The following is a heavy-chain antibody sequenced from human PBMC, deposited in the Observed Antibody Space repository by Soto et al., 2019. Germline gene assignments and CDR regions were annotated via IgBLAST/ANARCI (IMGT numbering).Heavy chain of an antibody. CDR2: IYYSGST. Sequence: QLQLQESGPGLVKPSETLSLTCTVSGGSISSSSYYWGWIRQPPGKGLEWIGSIYYSGSTYYNPSLKSRVTISVDTSKNQFSLKLSSVTAADTPVYYCARATYYYDSSGTFGYWGQGTLVTVSS. CDR1: GGSISSSSYY. D-gene: IGHD3-22*01. V-gene: IGHV4-39*01. CDR3: ARATYYYDSSGTFGY. J-gene: IGHJ4*02.